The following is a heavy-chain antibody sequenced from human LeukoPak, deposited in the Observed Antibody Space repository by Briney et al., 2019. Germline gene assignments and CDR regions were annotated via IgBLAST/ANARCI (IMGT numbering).Heavy chain of an antibody. D-gene: IGHD2-2*01. CDR1: GFTFSSHA. V-gene: IGHV3-23*01. J-gene: IGHJ4*02. Sequence: GGSLRLSCAASGFTFSSHAMSWVRQAPGKGLEWVPAISGSGGSTYYADSVKGRFTISRDNSKNTLYLQMNSLRAEDTAVYYCVRFVVVPAAILYFDYWGQGTLVTVSS. CDR3: VRFVVVPAAILYFDY. CDR2: ISGSGGST.